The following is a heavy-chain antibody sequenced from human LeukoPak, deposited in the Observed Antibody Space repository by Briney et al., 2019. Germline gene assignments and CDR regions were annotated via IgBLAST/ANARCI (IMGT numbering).Heavy chain of an antibody. D-gene: IGHD2-2*01. Sequence: SVKVPCKASGGTFSSYAISWVRQAPGQGLEWMGRIIPILGIANYAQKFQGRVTITADKSTSTAYMELSSLRSEDTAVYYCARDQLPSGYWGQGTLVTVSS. V-gene: IGHV1-69*04. J-gene: IGHJ4*02. CDR1: GGTFSSYA. CDR2: IIPILGIA. CDR3: ARDQLPSGY.